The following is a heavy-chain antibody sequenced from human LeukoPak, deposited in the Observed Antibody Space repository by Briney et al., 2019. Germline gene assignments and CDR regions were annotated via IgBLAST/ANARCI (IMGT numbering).Heavy chain of an antibody. CDR1: GFTVSSNY. CDR3: ARDSAMAGLFDY. CDR2: IYSGGST. J-gene: IGHJ4*02. D-gene: IGHD6-19*01. V-gene: IGHV3-66*02. Sequence: GGSLRLSCAASGFTVSSNYMSWVRQAPGKGLEWVSVIYSGGSTYYADSVKGRFTISRDNSKNTLYLQMNSLRAEDTAVYYCARDSAMAGLFDYWGQGTLVTVSS.